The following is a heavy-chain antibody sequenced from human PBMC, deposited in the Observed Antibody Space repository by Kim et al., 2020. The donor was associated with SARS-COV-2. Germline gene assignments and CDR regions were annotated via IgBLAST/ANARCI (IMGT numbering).Heavy chain of an antibody. Sequence: LKSRVTISVDTSKNQFSLKLSSVTAADTAVYYCARGYHYYDSSGYYYDYWGQGTLVTVSS. CDR3: ARGYHYYDSSGYYYDY. V-gene: IGHV4-34*01. D-gene: IGHD3-22*01. J-gene: IGHJ4*02.